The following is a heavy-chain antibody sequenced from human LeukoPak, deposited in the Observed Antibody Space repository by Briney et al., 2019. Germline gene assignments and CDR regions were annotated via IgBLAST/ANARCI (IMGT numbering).Heavy chain of an antibody. CDR3: AKQRDSSAYYPSFDP. V-gene: IGHV3-23*01. CDR2: LSGSGSGGST. Sequence: GGSLRLSCAGSGFTLSSYAMSWVRQAPGKGLEWVSVLSGSGSGGSTYYADSVRGRFTVSRDSSKNTLYLQMKSLRAEDTATYYCAKQRDSSAYYPSFDPWGQGTLVTVSS. CDR1: GFTLSSYA. J-gene: IGHJ5*02. D-gene: IGHD3-22*01.